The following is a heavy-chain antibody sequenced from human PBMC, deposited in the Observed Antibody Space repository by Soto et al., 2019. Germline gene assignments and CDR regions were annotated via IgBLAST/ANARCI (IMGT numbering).Heavy chain of an antibody. CDR2: IYYDGPI. CDR3: ARLGAYYQALDP. D-gene: IGHD3-3*01. Sequence: QPPERGLEWIVFIYYDGPISSNPSLNSRVTLSVDPSKNQFSLKLNSVTAAYTALYFCARLGAYYQALDPWGQGTLVTVSS. J-gene: IGHJ5*02. V-gene: IGHV4-59*08.